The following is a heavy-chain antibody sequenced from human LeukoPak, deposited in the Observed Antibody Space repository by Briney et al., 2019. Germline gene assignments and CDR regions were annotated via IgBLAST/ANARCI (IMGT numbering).Heavy chain of an antibody. Sequence: SVKVSCKASGGTFRNYAISWVRQAPGQGLEWMGGIIPFFGTANYAQKFQGRVTITADESTNTAYMELSSLRSEDTAVYYCARLDYFGSGLYYYMDVWGKGTTVTISS. CDR2: IIPFFGTA. D-gene: IGHD3-10*01. CDR3: ARLDYFGSGLYYYMDV. V-gene: IGHV1-69*13. CDR1: GGTFRNYA. J-gene: IGHJ6*03.